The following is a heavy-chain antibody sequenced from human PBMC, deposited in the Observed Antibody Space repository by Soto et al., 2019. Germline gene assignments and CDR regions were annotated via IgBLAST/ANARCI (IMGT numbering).Heavy chain of an antibody. CDR2: ISSSSSYI. CDR1: GFTFSSYS. J-gene: IGHJ4*02. CDR3: ARTGSSGWYGGDY. D-gene: IGHD6-19*01. Sequence: EVQLVESGGGLVKPGGSLRLSCAASGFTFSSYSMNWVRQAPGKGLEWVSSISSSSSYIYYADSVKGRFTISRDNAKNSLYLQMNSLRAEDTAVYYCARTGSSGWYGGDYWGQGTLVTVSS. V-gene: IGHV3-21*01.